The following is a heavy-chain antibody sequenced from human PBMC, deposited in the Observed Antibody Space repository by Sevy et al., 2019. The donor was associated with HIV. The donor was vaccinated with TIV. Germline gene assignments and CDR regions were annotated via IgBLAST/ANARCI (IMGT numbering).Heavy chain of an antibody. V-gene: IGHV3-15*01. J-gene: IGHJ4*02. D-gene: IGHD1-26*01. Sequence: GGSLRLSCVASGFTFSNALMSWVRQTPGKGLEWVGRIKSKTDGGTRDFAAPVKGRFAIARDDSKDTLSLQMDSLKTEDTAVYYCTAGVGTSDFDYWGQGILVTVSS. CDR2: IKSKTDGGTR. CDR1: GFTFSNAL. CDR3: TAGVGTSDFDY.